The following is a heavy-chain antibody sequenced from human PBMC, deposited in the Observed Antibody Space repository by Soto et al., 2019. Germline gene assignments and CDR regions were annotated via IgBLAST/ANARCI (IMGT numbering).Heavy chain of an antibody. CDR3: AVLQPPYSSSWYYYYGMDV. CDR2: IDPSDSYT. V-gene: IGHV5-10-1*01. Sequence: GESLKISCMGSGYSFTSYWISWVRQMPGKGLEWMGRIDPSDSYTNYSPSFQGHVTISADKSISTAYLQWSSLKASDTAMYYCAVLQPPYSSSWYYYYGMDVWGQGTTVTVSS. CDR1: GYSFTSYW. D-gene: IGHD6-13*01. J-gene: IGHJ6*02.